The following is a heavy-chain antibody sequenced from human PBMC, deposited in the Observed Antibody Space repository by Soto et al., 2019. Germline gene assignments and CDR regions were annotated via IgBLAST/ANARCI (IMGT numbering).Heavy chain of an antibody. CDR1: GYTFTSYG. CDR3: ARNGAYCSSTSCLDYYYYYMDV. CDR2: ISAYNGNT. Sequence: QVQLVQSGAEVKKPGASVKVSCKASGYTFTSYGISWVRQAPGQGLEWMGWISAYNGNTNYAQKLQGRVTMTTDTYTRTAYMELRSLRSDDTAVYYCARNGAYCSSTSCLDYYYYYMDVWGKGTTVTVSS. J-gene: IGHJ6*03. V-gene: IGHV1-18*01. D-gene: IGHD2-2*01.